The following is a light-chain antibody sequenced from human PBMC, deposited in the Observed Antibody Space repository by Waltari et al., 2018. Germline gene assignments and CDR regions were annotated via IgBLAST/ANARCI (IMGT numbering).Light chain of an antibody. CDR2: AAF. J-gene: IGKJ1*01. CDR1: QRISSY. V-gene: IGKV1-39*01. CDR3: QQSYSLTRT. Sequence: DIQMTQSPFSLSASVGDRVTITCRASQRISSYLNWYQQKPGKAPKLLIYAAFSLQSGIPARFSCSGSGGDCTLSSSRLQPEDSATFCCQQSYSLTRTFVQGTKVEIK.